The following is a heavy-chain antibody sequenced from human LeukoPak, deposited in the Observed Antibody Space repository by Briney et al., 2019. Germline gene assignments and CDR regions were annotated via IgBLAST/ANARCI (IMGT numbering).Heavy chain of an antibody. J-gene: IGHJ5*02. V-gene: IGHV3-11*01. CDR1: GFTFSDYY. CDR3: ARDQRPYNWFDP. D-gene: IGHD6-6*01. Sequence: AGSLSLSCAASGFTFSDYYMSWIRQAPGQGLEWVSYISSSGRTIYYADPVKVRFTISRDNAKNSLYMQMNSVRAEDTAVYDCARDQRPYNWFDPWGQGTLVTVSS. CDR2: ISSSGRTI.